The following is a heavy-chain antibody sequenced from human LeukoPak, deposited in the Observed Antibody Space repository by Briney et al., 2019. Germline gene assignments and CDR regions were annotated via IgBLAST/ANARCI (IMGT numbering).Heavy chain of an antibody. D-gene: IGHD7-27*01. CDR3: ARGVWAPFDS. J-gene: IGHJ4*02. CDR1: GFSLSNYW. Sequence: GGSLRLSCAASGFSLSNYWMNWVRQAPGKGLEWVANIKQDGSEKNYVDSVKGRFSTSRDNAKNSLILQMNSLRDEDTAVYYCARGVWAPFDSWGQGTLVSVSS. V-gene: IGHV3-7*01. CDR2: IKQDGSEK.